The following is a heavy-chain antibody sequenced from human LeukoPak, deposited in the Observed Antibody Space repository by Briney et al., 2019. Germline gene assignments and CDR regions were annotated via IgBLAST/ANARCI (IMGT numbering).Heavy chain of an antibody. Sequence: SSQTLSLTCIVSGASFNTGDYYWNWIRQHPGKGLEWIGYIYNSGSTYYNPSLKSRVTISVDTSKNHFSLRLSSVTAADSAVYYCARGAPPDSWGQGTLVTVSS. J-gene: IGHJ4*02. CDR3: ARGAPPDS. V-gene: IGHV4-31*03. CDR1: GASFNTGDYY. CDR2: IYNSGST.